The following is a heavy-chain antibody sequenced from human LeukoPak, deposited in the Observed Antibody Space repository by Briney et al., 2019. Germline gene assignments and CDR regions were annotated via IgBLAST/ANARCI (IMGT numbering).Heavy chain of an antibody. Sequence: GGSLRLSCAASGFTFSSYSMNWVRQAPGKGLEWVSAISGSGGSTYYADSVKGRFTISRDNSKNTLYLQMNSLRAEDTAVYYCAKVHYYYMDVWGKGTTVTISS. V-gene: IGHV3-23*01. CDR1: GFTFSSYS. J-gene: IGHJ6*03. CDR2: ISGSGGST. CDR3: AKVHYYYMDV.